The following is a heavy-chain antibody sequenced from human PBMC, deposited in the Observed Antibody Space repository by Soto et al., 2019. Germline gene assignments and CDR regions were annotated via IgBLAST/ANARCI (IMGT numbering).Heavy chain of an antibody. J-gene: IGHJ6*03. V-gene: IGHV1-18*01. Sequence: ASVKVSCKASGYTFTSYGISWVRQAPGQGLEWMGWISAYNGNTNYAQKLQGRVTMTTDTSTSTAYMELRSLRSDDTAVYYCARVIIRANYYYYMDVWGKGTAVTVSS. CDR2: ISAYNGNT. CDR3: ARVIIRANYYYYMDV. CDR1: GYTFTSYG. D-gene: IGHD3-10*01.